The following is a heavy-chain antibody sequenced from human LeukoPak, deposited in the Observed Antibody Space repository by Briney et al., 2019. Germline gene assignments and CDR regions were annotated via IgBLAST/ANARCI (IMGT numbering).Heavy chain of an antibody. Sequence: PGGSLRLSCAASGFTFSSYSMNWVRQAPGKGLEWVSSISSSSSYIYYADSVKGRFTISRDNAKNSLYLQMNSLRAEDTAVYYCVRGLGLLIASFDYWGQGTLVTVSS. CDR1: GFTFSSYS. CDR3: VRGLGLLIASFDY. J-gene: IGHJ4*02. D-gene: IGHD2-21*01. V-gene: IGHV3-21*01. CDR2: ISSSSSYI.